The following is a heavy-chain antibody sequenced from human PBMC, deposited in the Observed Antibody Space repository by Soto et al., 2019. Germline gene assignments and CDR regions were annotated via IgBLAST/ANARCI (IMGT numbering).Heavy chain of an antibody. J-gene: IGHJ6*02. CDR2: VSYHGTKT. CDR1: GFTFSSYA. CDR3: ARASDHYGSGNYPQLGTDV. V-gene: IGHV3-30*04. D-gene: IGHD3-10*01. Sequence: QVQLVESGGGVVQPGRSLRLSCAASGFTFSSYAMHWVRQTPDKGLQWVVVVSYHGTKTFYADSVKGRFTISRDNSKSTLFLRMNSLGPEDTAVYYCARASDHYGSGNYPQLGTDVWGQGTTVTVSS.